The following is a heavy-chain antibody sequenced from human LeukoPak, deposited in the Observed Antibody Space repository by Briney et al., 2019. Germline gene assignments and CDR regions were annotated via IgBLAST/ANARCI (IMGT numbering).Heavy chain of an antibody. CDR3: ARIPAVEYSSSPDAFDI. CDR2: INPNSGGT. V-gene: IGHV1-2*02. CDR1: GYTLTELS. D-gene: IGHD6-6*01. J-gene: IGHJ3*02. Sequence: ASVKVSCKVSGYTLTELSIHWVRQAPGQGLEWMGWINPNSGGTNYAQKFQGRVTMTRDTSISTAYMELSRLRSDDTAVYYCARIPAVEYSSSPDAFDIWGQGTMVTVSS.